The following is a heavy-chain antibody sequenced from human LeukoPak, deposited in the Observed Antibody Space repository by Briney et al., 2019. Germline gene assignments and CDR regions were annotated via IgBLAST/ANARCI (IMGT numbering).Heavy chain of an antibody. V-gene: IGHV3-20*04. CDR1: GFTFDDYG. CDR2: INWNGGST. CDR3: AKGYESSGYSYPDY. J-gene: IGHJ4*02. D-gene: IGHD3-22*01. Sequence: GGSLRLSCAASGFTFDDYGMSWVRQAPGKGLEWVSGINWNGGSTGYADSVKGRFTISRDNAKNSLYLQMNSLRAEDTAVYYGAKGYESSGYSYPDYWGQGTLVTVSS.